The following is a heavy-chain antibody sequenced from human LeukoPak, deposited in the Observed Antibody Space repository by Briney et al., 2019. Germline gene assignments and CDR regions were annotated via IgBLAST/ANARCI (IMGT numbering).Heavy chain of an antibody. CDR2: IYTSGST. CDR1: GGSISSGSYY. D-gene: IGHD3-3*01. V-gene: IGHV4-61*02. Sequence: PSETLSLTCTVSGGSISSGSYYWSWIRQPAGKGLEWIGRIYTSGSTNYNPSLKSRVTISVDTSKNQFSLKLSSVTAADTAVYYCASVSRRLRLNLGSYYMDVWGKGTTVTVSS. CDR3: ASVSRRLRLNLGSYYMDV. J-gene: IGHJ6*03.